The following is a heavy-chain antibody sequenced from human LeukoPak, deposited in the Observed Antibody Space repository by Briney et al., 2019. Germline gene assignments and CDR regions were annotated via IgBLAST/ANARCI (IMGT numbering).Heavy chain of an antibody. CDR2: IIPIFGTA. J-gene: IGHJ4*02. Sequence: GASVKVSCKASGGTFSSYAICWVRQAPGQGLEWMGGIIPIFGTANYAQKFQGRVTITADESTSTAYMELSSLRSEDTAVYYCAVYYYGSEPSIKFDYWGQGTLVTVSS. CDR3: AVYYYGSEPSIKFDY. D-gene: IGHD3-10*01. V-gene: IGHV1-69*13. CDR1: GGTFSSYA.